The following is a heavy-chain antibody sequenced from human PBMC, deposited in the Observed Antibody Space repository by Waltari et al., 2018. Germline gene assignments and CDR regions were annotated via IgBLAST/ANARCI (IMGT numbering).Heavy chain of an antibody. CDR2: INHSGST. D-gene: IGHD2-2*01. Sequence: QVQLQQWGAGLLKPSETLSLTCAVYGGSFSGYYWSWIRPPPGKGREWIGEINHSGSTNYNPSLKSRVTISVDTSKNQFSLKLSSVTAADTAVYYCARGRGYCSSTNKRSCFYYYYYMDVWGKGTTVTISS. CDR3: ARGRGYCSSTNKRSCFYYYYYMDV. J-gene: IGHJ6*03. V-gene: IGHV4-34*01. CDR1: GGSFSGYY.